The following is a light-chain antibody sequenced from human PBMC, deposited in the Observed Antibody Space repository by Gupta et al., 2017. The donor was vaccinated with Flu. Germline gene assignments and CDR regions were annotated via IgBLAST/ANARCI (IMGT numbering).Light chain of an antibody. CDR3: QQYYSTPYC. V-gene: IGKV4-1*01. CDR1: QSVLYSSNNKNY. Sequence: DIVMTQSPDSLAVSLGERATINCKSSQSVLYSSNNKNYLAWYQQKPGQPPKLLIYWASTRESGVTDRFSGSGSGTDFTLTISSLQAEDVAVYYCQQYYSTPYCFGQGTKLEIK. CDR2: WAS. J-gene: IGKJ2*03.